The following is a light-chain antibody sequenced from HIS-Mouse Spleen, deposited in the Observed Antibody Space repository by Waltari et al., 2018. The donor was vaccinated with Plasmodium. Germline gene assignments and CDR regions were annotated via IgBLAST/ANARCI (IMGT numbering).Light chain of an antibody. CDR3: QAWDSSTDYV. CDR1: TLVDKS. CDR2: QDS. J-gene: IGLJ1*01. Sequence: SYELTQPPSVSVSPGPTASITSSGATLVDKSACWYQPKPGQSPVLVIYQDSKLPSGIPERFSGSNSGNTATLTISGTQAMDEADYYCQAWDSSTDYVFGTGTKVTVL. V-gene: IGLV3-1*01.